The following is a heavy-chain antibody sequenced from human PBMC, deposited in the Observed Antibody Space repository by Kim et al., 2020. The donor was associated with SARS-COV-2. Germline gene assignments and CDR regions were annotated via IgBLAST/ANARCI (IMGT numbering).Heavy chain of an antibody. V-gene: IGHV3-23*01. J-gene: IGHJ5*02. CDR2: VSGSGDHT. CDR1: GFTFDSYA. CDR3: AKSRGDLWSGYVHWFHP. Sequence: GGSLRLSCAASGFTFDSYAMSWVRQAPGKGLEWVSSVSGSGDHTQYADSVKGRFTISRDNSRNNLHLQMNNLGADDAALYYFAKSRGDLWSGYVHWFHP. D-gene: IGHD3-3*01.